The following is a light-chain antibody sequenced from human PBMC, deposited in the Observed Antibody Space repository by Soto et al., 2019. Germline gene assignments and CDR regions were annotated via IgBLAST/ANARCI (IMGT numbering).Light chain of an antibody. CDR2: KDS. V-gene: IGLV3-25*03. J-gene: IGLJ2*01. CDR1: ALTKQY. CDR3: QSTDTSGTYVV. Sequence: SYELTQSPSVSLSPGQTARITCSGDALTKQYTHWYQQKPGQAPVLVIYKDSERPSGIPERFSGSSSGTTVTLTISGVQAEDEADYYCQSTDTSGTYVVFGGGTKLTVL.